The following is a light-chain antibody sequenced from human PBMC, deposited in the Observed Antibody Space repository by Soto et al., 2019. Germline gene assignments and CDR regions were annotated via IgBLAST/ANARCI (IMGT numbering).Light chain of an antibody. Sequence: EIVMTQSPATLSVSPGERAALSCRASQSVSSNLAWYQQKPSQAPRLLIYGASTRATGIPARFSGSGSGTEFALTISSLQSEDFAVYYCQQYNNWPPITFGQGTRLEIK. CDR3: QQYNNWPPIT. CDR2: GAS. J-gene: IGKJ5*01. V-gene: IGKV3-15*01. CDR1: QSVSSN.